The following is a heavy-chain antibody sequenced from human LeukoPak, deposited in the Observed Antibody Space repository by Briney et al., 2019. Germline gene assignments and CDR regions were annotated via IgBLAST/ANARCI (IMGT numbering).Heavy chain of an antibody. V-gene: IGHV1-8*01. CDR3: AREGAAVAGNYYYYYMDV. D-gene: IGHD6-19*01. Sequence: ASVKVSCKASGYTFTSYGINWVRQATGQGLEWMGWMNPNSGNTGYAQKFQGRVSMTRNTSISTAYMELSSLRSEDTAVYYCAREGAAVAGNYYYYYMDVWGKGTTVTISS. CDR1: GYTFTSYG. J-gene: IGHJ6*03. CDR2: MNPNSGNT.